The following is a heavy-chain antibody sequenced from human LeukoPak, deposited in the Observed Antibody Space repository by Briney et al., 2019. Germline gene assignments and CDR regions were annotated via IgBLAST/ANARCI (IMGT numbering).Heavy chain of an antibody. Sequence: SETLSLTCTVSGGSIANYFWSWIRQPPGKGLEWIGYIYSDGSTNYNPSLKSRVTISVDTSKNQFSLKLNSVTAADTAVYYCARASDSSGSHSGGHIWGQGTMVTVSS. CDR3: ARASDSSGSHSGGHI. D-gene: IGHD6-19*01. CDR1: GGSIANYF. V-gene: IGHV4-59*01. J-gene: IGHJ3*02. CDR2: IYSDGST.